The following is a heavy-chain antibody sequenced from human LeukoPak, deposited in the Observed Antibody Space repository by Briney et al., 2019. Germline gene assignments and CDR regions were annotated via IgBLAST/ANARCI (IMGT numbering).Heavy chain of an antibody. CDR2: MNPNSGNT. J-gene: IGHJ4*02. Sequence: EASVKVSCKASGYTFTSYDINWVRQATGQGLEWMGWMNPNSGNTGYAQKFQGRVTMTRNTSISTAYMELSSLRSEDTAVYYSARVFTMVRGAGNPGYWGQGTLATVSS. V-gene: IGHV1-8*01. CDR3: ARVFTMVRGAGNPGY. CDR1: GYTFTSYD. D-gene: IGHD3-10*01.